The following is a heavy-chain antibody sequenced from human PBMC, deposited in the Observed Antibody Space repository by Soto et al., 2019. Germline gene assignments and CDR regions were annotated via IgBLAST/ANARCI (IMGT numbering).Heavy chain of an antibody. CDR1: GFSFSTNA. J-gene: IGHJ3*01. D-gene: IGHD3-9*01. CDR3: AKDFYLTSYSPPSFSAFEF. Sequence: EVQLLESGGGLVQPGGSLRLSCAASGFSFSTNAMSWVRQAPGKGLEWVSGISASGGNTYYADSVKGRFTISSDNSKNTRYLQMNSLRAVDTAVYYCAKDFYLTSYSPPSFSAFEFWGQGTVVTVSS. V-gene: IGHV3-23*01. CDR2: ISASGGNT.